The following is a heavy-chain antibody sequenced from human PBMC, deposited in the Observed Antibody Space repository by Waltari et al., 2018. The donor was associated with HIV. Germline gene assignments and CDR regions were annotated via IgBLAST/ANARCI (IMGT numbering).Heavy chain of an antibody. J-gene: IGHJ4*02. CDR3: ARDEAASAPVDY. D-gene: IGHD2-2*01. Sequence: QVQLVQSGAEVKKPGASVKISCKTSGYSFTRYPIHWVRQAPGPGLEWMGRINHYYGLTKYSQKFQGRLTIPRDTSAAIVYMELTSLRSEDTAIYYCARDEAASAPVDYWGQGTRVSVSS. CDR2: INHYYGLT. V-gene: IGHV1-3*01. CDR1: GYSFTRYP.